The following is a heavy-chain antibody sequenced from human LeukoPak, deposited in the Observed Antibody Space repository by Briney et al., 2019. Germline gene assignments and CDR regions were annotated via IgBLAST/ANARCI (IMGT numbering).Heavy chain of an antibody. D-gene: IGHD6-13*01. CDR3: ATDRHSSSWYVFDY. J-gene: IGHJ4*02. Sequence: SETLSLTCTVSGGSIRTYYWSWIRQPPGKGLEWIGYIYYSGSTSYNPSLESRVTISVDMSKNQFYPNLNSVTAADTAVYYCATDRHSSSWYVFDYWGQGTPVTVSS. CDR1: GGSIRTYY. CDR2: IYYSGST. V-gene: IGHV4-59*08.